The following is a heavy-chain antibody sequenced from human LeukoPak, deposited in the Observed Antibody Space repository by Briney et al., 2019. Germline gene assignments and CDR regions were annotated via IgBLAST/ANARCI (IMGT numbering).Heavy chain of an antibody. Sequence: PGGSPRLSCAATGFTFSDHNMGWMRQAPGKGLEWTSYMSGSGIYYADSVKGRFTISRDNAKNSLYLQMSSLRAEDSAVYFCARRSLTTGGHAFDVWGQGTLVTVSS. J-gene: IGHJ3*01. CDR1: GFTFSDHN. CDR2: MSGSGI. CDR3: ARRSLTTGGHAFDV. D-gene: IGHD1-1*01. V-gene: IGHV3-11*01.